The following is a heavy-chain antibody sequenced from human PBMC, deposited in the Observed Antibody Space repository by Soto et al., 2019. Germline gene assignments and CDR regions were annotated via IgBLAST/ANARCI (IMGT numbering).Heavy chain of an antibody. D-gene: IGHD2-15*01. CDR1: GGSFSGYY. CDR3: ASRPMVGYCSGGSCYSGFDY. V-gene: IGHV4-34*01. CDR2: INHSGST. Sequence: QVQLQQWGAGLLKPSETLSLTCAVYGGSFSGYYWSWIRQPPGKGLEWIGEINHSGSTNYNPSLKSGVTISVDTSKNQFSLKLSSVTAADTAVYYCASRPMVGYCSGGSCYSGFDYWGQGTLVTVSS. J-gene: IGHJ4*02.